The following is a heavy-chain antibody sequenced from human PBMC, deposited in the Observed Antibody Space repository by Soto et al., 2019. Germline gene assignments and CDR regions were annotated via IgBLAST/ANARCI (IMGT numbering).Heavy chain of an antibody. Sequence: QITLKESGPTLVKPTQTLTLTCTFSGFSLSTSGVGVGWIRQPPGKALEWLALIYWDDDKRYSPSLKSRLTTTKDNDKHQLGLTLPNLDPVDTPTYDYAHSRGMVPGVSVYYYYYGMDVWGQGTTVTVSS. D-gene: IGHD3-10*01. CDR2: IYWDDDK. CDR3: AHSRGMVPGVSVYYYYYGMDV. J-gene: IGHJ6*02. CDR1: GFSLSTSGVG. V-gene: IGHV2-5*02.